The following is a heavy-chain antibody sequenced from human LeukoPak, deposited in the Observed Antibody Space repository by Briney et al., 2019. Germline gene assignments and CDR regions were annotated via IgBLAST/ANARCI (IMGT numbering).Heavy chain of an antibody. J-gene: IGHJ3*02. CDR3: EVESTHAFDI. V-gene: IGHV3-23*01. Sequence: GGSLRLSCAASGFTFSSYAMSWVRQAPGKGLEWVSVISASGDTTYYADSVKGRFTISRDNSKNTVYLQMNSLRGEDTAVYYCEVESTHAFDIWGQGTMVTVSS. CDR1: GFTFSSYA. CDR2: ISASGDTT.